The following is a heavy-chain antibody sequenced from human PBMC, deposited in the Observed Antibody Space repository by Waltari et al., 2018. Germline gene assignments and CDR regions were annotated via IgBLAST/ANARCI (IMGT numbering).Heavy chain of an antibody. J-gene: IGHJ4*02. Sequence: EVQLVESGGGLVLPGGSLRLSCAASGFTVTTYWMHWVRQAPGKGLVWVSLINPGGNFINYADSVKGRLTISRDIDKNTLHLQMSSLRAEDTAIYYCIKDAYGPNDYWGQGALVTVSS. V-gene: IGHV3-74*01. CDR2: INPGGNFI. CDR1: GFTVTTYW. CDR3: IKDAYGPNDY. D-gene: IGHD3-10*01.